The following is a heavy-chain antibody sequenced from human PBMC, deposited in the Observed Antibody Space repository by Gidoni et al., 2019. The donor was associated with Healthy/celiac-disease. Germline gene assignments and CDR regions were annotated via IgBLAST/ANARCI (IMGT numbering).Heavy chain of an antibody. D-gene: IGHD3-22*01. J-gene: IGHJ3*02. V-gene: IGHV3-23*01. CDR3: AKEPNYYDSSGYYYAAPDI. CDR1: GFTFSSYA. CDR2: ISGSGGST. Sequence: EVQLLESGGGLVQPGGSLSLSCAASGFTFSSYAIRWLRQAPGKGLEWVSAISGSGGSTYYADSVKGRFTISRDNSKNTLYLQMNSLRAEDTAVYYCAKEPNYYDSSGYYYAAPDIWGQGTMVTVSS.